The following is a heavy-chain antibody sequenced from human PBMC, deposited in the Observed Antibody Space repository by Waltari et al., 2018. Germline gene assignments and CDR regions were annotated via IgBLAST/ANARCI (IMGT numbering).Heavy chain of an antibody. CDR3: ARDDDYDDSSGYWGDAFDI. Sequence: QVQLVQSGAEVKKPGSSVKVSCKASGGTFSSYAISWVRQAPGQGLAWMGGIIPIFGTANYAQKFQGRVTITADESTSTAYMELSSLRSEDTAVYYCARDDDYDDSSGYWGDAFDIWGQGTMVTVSS. J-gene: IGHJ3*02. V-gene: IGHV1-69*13. CDR1: GGTFSSYA. D-gene: IGHD3-22*01. CDR2: IIPIFGTA.